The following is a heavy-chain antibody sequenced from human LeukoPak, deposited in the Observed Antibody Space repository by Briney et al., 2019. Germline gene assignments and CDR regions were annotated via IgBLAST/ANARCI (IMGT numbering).Heavy chain of an antibody. CDR1: GFTFSSYW. J-gene: IGHJ4*02. CDR3: ASGSAIAVAGY. D-gene: IGHD6-19*01. CDR2: IKQDGSEK. V-gene: IGHV3-7*01. Sequence: PGGSLRLSCAASGFTFSSYWMSWVRQAPGKGLEWVANIKQDGSEKYYVDSVKGRFTISRDNAKNSLYLQMNSLRAEDTAVYYCASGSAIAVAGYWGQGTLVTVSS.